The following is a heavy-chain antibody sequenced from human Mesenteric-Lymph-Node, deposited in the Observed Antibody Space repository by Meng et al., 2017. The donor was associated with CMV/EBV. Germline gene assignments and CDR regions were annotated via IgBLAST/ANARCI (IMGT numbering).Heavy chain of an antibody. Sequence: GSLRLSCTVSGGSISSYYWSWIRQPPGKGLEWIGYVFYSGSTNYNPSLESRVTISIDTSKNQFSLKLNSVTATDAAVYYCARAEDRPYYDFWSGYPYYYGMDVWGQGTTVTVSS. D-gene: IGHD3-3*01. CDR1: GGSISSYY. J-gene: IGHJ6*02. CDR2: VFYSGST. V-gene: IGHV4-59*01. CDR3: ARAEDRPYYDFWSGYPYYYGMDV.